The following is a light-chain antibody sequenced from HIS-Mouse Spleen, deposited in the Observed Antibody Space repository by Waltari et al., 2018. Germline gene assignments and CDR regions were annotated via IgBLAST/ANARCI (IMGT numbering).Light chain of an antibody. Sequence: DIQMTQSPSSLSASVGDRVTIPCRASQSISSYLNWYQQKPGKAPKLLIYAASSLQSVVPSRFSGSGSGTDFTLTISSLQPEDFATYYCQQSYSTPFTFGPGTKVDIK. CDR3: QQSYSTPFT. CDR2: AAS. J-gene: IGKJ3*01. V-gene: IGKV1-39*01. CDR1: QSISSY.